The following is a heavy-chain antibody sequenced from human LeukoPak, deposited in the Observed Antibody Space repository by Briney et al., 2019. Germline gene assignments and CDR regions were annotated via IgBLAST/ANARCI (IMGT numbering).Heavy chain of an antibody. CDR1: GGSISSYY. CDR2: IYYSGST. J-gene: IGHJ3*02. Sequence: PSETLSLTCTVSGGSISSYYWSWIRRPPGKGLEWIGYIYYSGSTNYNPSLKSRVTISVDTSKNQFSLKLSSVTAADTAVYYCARVYYDILTGYPNDAFDIWGQGTMVTVSS. V-gene: IGHV4-59*01. D-gene: IGHD3-9*01. CDR3: ARVYYDILTGYPNDAFDI.